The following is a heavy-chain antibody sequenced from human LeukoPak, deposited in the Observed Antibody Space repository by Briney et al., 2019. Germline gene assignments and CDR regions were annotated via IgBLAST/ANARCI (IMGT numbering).Heavy chain of an antibody. V-gene: IGHV3-30*04. CDR1: GFTFSSYA. CDR3: ARGYSSGQRGGPFDY. J-gene: IGHJ4*02. CDR2: ISYDGSNK. D-gene: IGHD6-19*01. Sequence: HAGGSLRLSCAASGFTFSSYAMHWVRQAPGKGLEWVAVISYDGSNKYYADSVKGRFTISRDNSKNTLYLQMNSLRAEDTAVYYCARGYSSGQRGGPFDYWGQGTLVTVSS.